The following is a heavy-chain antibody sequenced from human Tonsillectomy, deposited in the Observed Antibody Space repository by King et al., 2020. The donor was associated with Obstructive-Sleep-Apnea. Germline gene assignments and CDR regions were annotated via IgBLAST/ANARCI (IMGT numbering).Heavy chain of an antibody. CDR3: AREYYGSGTDAFDI. D-gene: IGHD3-10*01. J-gene: IGHJ3*02. CDR1: GFTFTSYS. Sequence: VQLVESGGGVVQPGRSLRLSCAASGFTFTSYSMHWVRQAPGKGLAGLAVIFDDGNNKDDADFVKGRFTISRDNSDNTLYLQMNNLRADDTAIYYCAREYYGSGTDAFDIWGQGTRVTVSS. V-gene: IGHV3-30-3*01. CDR2: IFDDGNNK.